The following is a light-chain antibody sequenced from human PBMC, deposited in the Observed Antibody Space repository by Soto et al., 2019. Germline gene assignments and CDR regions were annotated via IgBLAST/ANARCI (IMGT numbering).Light chain of an antibody. Sequence: EFVLTQSPGTLSLSPGERATLSCRASQSISNNFAWFQQKPGQVPRLLIYGASNRATGVSDRFSGSGSGTDFTLTISRLEPEDFAVYYCQQYGSSGTFGQGTKVDIK. CDR3: QQYGSSGT. V-gene: IGKV3-20*01. CDR2: GAS. CDR1: QSISNN. J-gene: IGKJ1*01.